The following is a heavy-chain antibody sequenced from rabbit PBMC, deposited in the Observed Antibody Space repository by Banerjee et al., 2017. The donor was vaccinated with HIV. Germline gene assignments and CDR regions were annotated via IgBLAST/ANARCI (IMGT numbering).Heavy chain of an antibody. CDR2: LDGGHTDRT. CDR3: ASSVGYNYAAFGL. Sequence: QEQLEESGGDLVKPEGSLTLTCTASGFSFSNKYVMCWVRQAPGKGLEWIACLDGGHTDRTYYANWAKGRLTISKTSSTTVTLQMTSLTAADTATYFCASSVGYNYAAFGLWGPGTLVTVS. CDR1: GFSFSNKYV. J-gene: IGHJ6*01. V-gene: IGHV1S45*01. D-gene: IGHD7-1*01.